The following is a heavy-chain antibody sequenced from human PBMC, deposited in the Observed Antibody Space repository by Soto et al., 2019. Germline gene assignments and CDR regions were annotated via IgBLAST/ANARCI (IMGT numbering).Heavy chain of an antibody. J-gene: IGHJ6*02. Sequence: GGSLRLSCAASGFIFTRYSMNWVRQAPGKGLEWVSSISSTTNYIYYGDSMKGRFTISRDNAKNSLYLQMNSLRAEDTAVYYCARDRIVVVPAANLGYYYYYGMDVWGQGTTVTVSS. V-gene: IGHV3-21*01. D-gene: IGHD2-2*01. CDR3: ARDRIVVVPAANLGYYYYYGMDV. CDR1: GFIFTRYS. CDR2: ISSTTNYI.